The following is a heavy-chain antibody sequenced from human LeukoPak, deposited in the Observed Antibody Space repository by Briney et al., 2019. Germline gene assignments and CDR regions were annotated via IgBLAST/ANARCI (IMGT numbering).Heavy chain of an antibody. J-gene: IGHJ4*02. CDR3: ARDPGWHGYYFDY. Sequence: SETLSLTCTVSGDSIGSHYWSWLRQPPGKGLEWVGYIFYVGSTNYNPSLKSRVTISVDTSKNQFSLKLNSVTAADTAVYYCARDPGWHGYYFDYWGQGALVTVSS. V-gene: IGHV4-59*11. CDR2: IFYVGST. CDR1: GDSIGSHY. D-gene: IGHD3-3*01.